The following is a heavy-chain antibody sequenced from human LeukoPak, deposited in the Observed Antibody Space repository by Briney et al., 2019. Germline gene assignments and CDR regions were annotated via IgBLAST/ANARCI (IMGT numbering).Heavy chain of an antibody. CDR2: ISGSGGGT. V-gene: IGHV3-23*01. Sequence: GGSLRLSCAASGFTFSSYAMSWVRQAPGNGLERVSAISGSGGGTYHANSVKGRFTISRDNSRDTLYLQMNSLRAEDTALYFCAKTPDYYGSGSSSYIDCWGQGTLVSVSS. CDR3: AKTPDYYGSGSSSYIDC. D-gene: IGHD3-10*01. CDR1: GFTFSSYA. J-gene: IGHJ4*02.